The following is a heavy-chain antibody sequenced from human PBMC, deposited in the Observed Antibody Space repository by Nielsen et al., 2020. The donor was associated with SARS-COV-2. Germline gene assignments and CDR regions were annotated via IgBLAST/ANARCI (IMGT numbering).Heavy chain of an antibody. D-gene: IGHD6-13*01. J-gene: IGHJ4*02. CDR2: IYSGGST. CDR1: GFTVSSNY. V-gene: IGHV3-66*01. Sequence: GESLKISCAASGFTVSSNYMSWVRQAPGKGLEWVSVIYSGGSTYYADSVKGRFTISRDNSKNTLYLQMNSLRAEDTAVYYCAREGADSSSWYTDYWGQGTLVTVSS. CDR3: AREGADSSSWYTDY.